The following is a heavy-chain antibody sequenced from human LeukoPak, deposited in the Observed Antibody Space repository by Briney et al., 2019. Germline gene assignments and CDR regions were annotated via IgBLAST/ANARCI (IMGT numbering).Heavy chain of an antibody. CDR3: ATGGPYSSGWSLSGYYWSG. D-gene: IGHD6-19*01. CDR1: GFTFSSYG. J-gene: IGHJ4*02. Sequence: GGTLRLSCAASGFTFSSYGMSWVRQAPGKGLEWVSAISGSGGSTYYADSVKGRFTISRDNAKNSLYLQMNSLRAEDTAVYYCATGGPYSSGWSLSGYYWSGWGQGTLVTVSS. CDR2: ISGSGGST. V-gene: IGHV3-23*01.